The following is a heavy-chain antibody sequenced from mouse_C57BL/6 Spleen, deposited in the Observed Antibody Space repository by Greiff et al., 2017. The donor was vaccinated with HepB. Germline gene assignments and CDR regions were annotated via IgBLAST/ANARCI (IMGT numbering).Heavy chain of an antibody. CDR3: ARLNYDYAGFDY. J-gene: IGHJ2*01. CDR1: GYTFTSYW. D-gene: IGHD2-4*01. Sequence: QVQLQQPGAELVMPGASVKLSCKASGYTFTSYWMHWVKQRPGQGLEWIGEIDPSDSYTNYNQKFKGKSTLTVDKSSSTAYMQLSSLTSEDSAVYYCARLNYDYAGFDYWGQGTTLTVSS. CDR2: IDPSDSYT. V-gene: IGHV1-69*01.